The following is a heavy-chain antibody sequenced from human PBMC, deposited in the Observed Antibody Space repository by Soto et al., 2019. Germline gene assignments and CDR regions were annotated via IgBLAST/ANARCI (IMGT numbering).Heavy chain of an antibody. Sequence: GGSLRLSCAASGFTFSDYYMSWIRQAPGKGLEWVSYISSSGSTIYYADSVKGRFTISRDNAKNSLYLQMNSLRAEDTAVYYCARDKRRWLRFGALWFDPWGQGTLVTVSS. CDR2: ISSSGSTI. CDR3: ARDKRRWLRFGALWFDP. J-gene: IGHJ5*02. V-gene: IGHV3-11*01. D-gene: IGHD5-12*01. CDR1: GFTFSDYY.